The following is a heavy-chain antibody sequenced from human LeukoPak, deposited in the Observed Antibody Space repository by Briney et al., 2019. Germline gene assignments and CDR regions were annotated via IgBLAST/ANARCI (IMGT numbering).Heavy chain of an antibody. CDR3: ERDGYNGFDY. D-gene: IGHD5-24*01. CDR1: GGSISSSSYY. Sequence: SETLSLACTVSGGSISSSSYYWGWIRQPPGKGLEWIGSIYYSGSTYYNPSLKSRVTISVDTSKNQFSLKLSSVTAADTAVYYFERDGYNGFDYWGQGTLVTVSS. CDR2: IYYSGST. V-gene: IGHV4-39*02. J-gene: IGHJ4*02.